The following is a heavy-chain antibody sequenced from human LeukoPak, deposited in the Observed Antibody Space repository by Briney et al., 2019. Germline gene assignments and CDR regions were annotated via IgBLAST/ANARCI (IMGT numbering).Heavy chain of an antibody. J-gene: IGHJ4*02. D-gene: IGHD5/OR15-5a*01. CDR3: ARDCIGCLGFDY. V-gene: IGHV1-18*01. CDR1: GYTFTNYG. CDR2: VSAHADDT. Sequence: ASVKVSCKASGYTFTNYGISWVRQAPGQGLEWVGWVSAHADDTNYVQKFRGRITMTTDTSTSTAYVELRSLRSDDTAVYYCARDCIGCLGFDYWGQGTLVTVSS.